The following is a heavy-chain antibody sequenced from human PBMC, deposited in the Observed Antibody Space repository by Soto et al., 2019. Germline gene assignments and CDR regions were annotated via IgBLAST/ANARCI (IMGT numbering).Heavy chain of an antibody. D-gene: IGHD3-16*01. J-gene: IGHJ5*02. CDR2: INAGNGTT. CDR1: GYTFTSYA. V-gene: IGHV1-3*01. Sequence: ASVKVSCKASGYTFTSYAIHWVRQAPGQRLEWMGWINAGNGTTKYSQKFQGRVAITTDTSASTAYMELSSLRSEDTAVYYGATRPPQLLMTLVPFPSWAQEPPFTFSS. CDR3: ATRPPQLLMTLVPFPS.